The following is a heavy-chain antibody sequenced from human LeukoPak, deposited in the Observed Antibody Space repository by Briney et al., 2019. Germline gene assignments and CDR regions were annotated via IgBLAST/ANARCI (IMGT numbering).Heavy chain of an antibody. V-gene: IGHV1-18*01. CDR3: ARTLKYYYESNEDY. D-gene: IGHD3-22*01. J-gene: IGHJ4*02. CDR1: GYTFTSYG. Sequence: ASVKVSCKASGYTFTSYGIRWVRQAPGQGLEWMGWISAYNGNTNYAQKLQGRVTMTTDTSTSTAYMELRSLRSDDSAVYYCARTLKYYYESNEDYWGQGTLVTVSS. CDR2: ISAYNGNT.